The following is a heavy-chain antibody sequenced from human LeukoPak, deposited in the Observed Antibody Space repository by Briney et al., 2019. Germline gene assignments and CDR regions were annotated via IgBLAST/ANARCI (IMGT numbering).Heavy chain of an antibody. V-gene: IGHV3-74*01. CDR3: ALGGYSYGTRWYFDL. J-gene: IGHJ2*01. CDR1: GFTFSSYW. CDR2: INSDGSST. Sequence: GGSLRLSCAASGFTFSSYWMHWARQAPGKGLVWVSRINSDGSSTSYADSVKGRFTISRDNAKNTLYLQMNSLRAEDTAVYYCALGGYSYGTRWYFDLWGRGTLVTVSS. D-gene: IGHD5-18*01.